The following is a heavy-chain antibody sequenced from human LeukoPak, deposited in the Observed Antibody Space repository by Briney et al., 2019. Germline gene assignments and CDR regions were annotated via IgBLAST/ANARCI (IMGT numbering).Heavy chain of an antibody. Sequence: SETLSLTCTVSGGSISSGDYYWSWIRQPPGKGLEWIGYIYYSGSTYYNPSLKSRVTISVDTSKNQFSLKLSSVTAADTAVYYCARGHLVVVLDYWGQGTLVTVSS. CDR3: ARGHLVVVLDY. V-gene: IGHV4-30-4*01. CDR2: IYYSGST. J-gene: IGHJ4*02. CDR1: GGSISSGDYY. D-gene: IGHD3-22*01.